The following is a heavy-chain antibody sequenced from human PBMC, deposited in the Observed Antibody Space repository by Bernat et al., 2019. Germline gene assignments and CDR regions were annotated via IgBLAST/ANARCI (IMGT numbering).Heavy chain of an antibody. CDR1: AGSISSNNYF. CDR3: ARDQPNYYDSSGLND. J-gene: IGHJ4*02. CDR2: VYSSGST. Sequence: QLQLQESGPGLVKPSETLSLTCTVSAGSISSNNYFWGWIREPPGKGLEWIGSVYSSGSTYYNPSLKGRLTISVDTSKNQFSLKLTSVTAADTAVYYCARDQPNYYDSSGLNDWGQGTLVTVSS. D-gene: IGHD3-22*01. V-gene: IGHV4-39*02.